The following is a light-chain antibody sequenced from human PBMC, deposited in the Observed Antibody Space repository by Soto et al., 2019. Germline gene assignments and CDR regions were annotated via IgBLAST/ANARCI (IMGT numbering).Light chain of an antibody. CDR2: DAS. J-gene: IGKJ4*01. Sequence: EIVLTQSPATLSLSPGERATLSCRASQSVSSYLAWYQQKPGQAPRLLIYDASNRATGIPARFSGSGSGTDFTLTISSLEPEDVAVYYCQQRSHWPPSLTFGGGTKVEIK. CDR3: QQRSHWPPSLT. V-gene: IGKV3-11*01. CDR1: QSVSSY.